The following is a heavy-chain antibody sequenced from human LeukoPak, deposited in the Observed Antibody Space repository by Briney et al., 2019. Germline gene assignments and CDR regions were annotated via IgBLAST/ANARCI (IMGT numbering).Heavy chain of an antibody. V-gene: IGHV3-53*01. Sequence: PGGSLGLSCAASGFTVSSNYMNWVRQAPGKGLEWVSVIYSGGSTYYADSVKGRFTISRDNSKNMLYLQMNSLRAEDTAVYYCARAPLPPIIGGPTVYFDYWGQGILVTVSS. CDR1: GFTVSSNY. CDR2: IYSGGST. D-gene: IGHD3-3*01. CDR3: ARAPLPPIIGGPTVYFDY. J-gene: IGHJ4*02.